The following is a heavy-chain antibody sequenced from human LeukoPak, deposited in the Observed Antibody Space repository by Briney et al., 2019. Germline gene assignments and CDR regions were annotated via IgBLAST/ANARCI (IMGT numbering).Heavy chain of an antibody. V-gene: IGHV4-38-2*01. CDR1: GYSISSGYY. Sequence: SETLSLTCAVSGYSISSGYYWGGIRQPPGKGLEWIGSIYHSGSTYYNPSLKSRVTISVDTSKNQSSLKLSSVTAGDTAVYSCARQCDSSGYYYLGACDFWGQGTMVTVSS. CDR3: ARQCDSSGYYYLGACDF. D-gene: IGHD3-22*01. CDR2: IYHSGST. J-gene: IGHJ3*01.